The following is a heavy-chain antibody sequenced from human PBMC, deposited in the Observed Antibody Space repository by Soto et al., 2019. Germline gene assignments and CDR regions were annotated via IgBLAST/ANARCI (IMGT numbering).Heavy chain of an antibody. J-gene: IGHJ4*02. CDR1: GVTFSKDN. D-gene: IGHD6-19*01. CDR2: ISSSSSYI. Sequence: GGSRRVSCGASGVTFSKDNMNWVRQAPGKGLEWVSSISSSSSYIYYADSVKGRFTISRDNAKNSLYLQMNSLRAEDTAVYYCARGSAEAGTAAIDHWGQGTLVTVSS. V-gene: IGHV3-21*01. CDR3: ARGSAEAGTAAIDH.